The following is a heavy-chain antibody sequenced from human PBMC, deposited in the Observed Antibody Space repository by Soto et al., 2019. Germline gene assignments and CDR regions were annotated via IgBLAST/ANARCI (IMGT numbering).Heavy chain of an antibody. CDR2: IYWDDDK. CDR1: GFSLSTDGTG. V-gene: IGHV2-5*02. Sequence: QITLKESGPTLVKPTQTLTLTCTFSGFSLSTDGTGVGWIRQPPGKALEWLALIYWDDDKRHSPSLKNRLTITNDTSKNQVVLTMTNMDPADTATYYCARRQKDFLTGYYVWFDPWGQGIPVTVSS. D-gene: IGHD3-9*01. J-gene: IGHJ5*02. CDR3: ARRQKDFLTGYYVWFDP.